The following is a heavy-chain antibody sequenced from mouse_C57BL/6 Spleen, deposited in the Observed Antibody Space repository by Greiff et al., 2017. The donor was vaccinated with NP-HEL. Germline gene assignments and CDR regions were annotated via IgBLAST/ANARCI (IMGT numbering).Heavy chain of an antibody. J-gene: IGHJ2*01. CDR3: ARSITTVVATGY. CDR2: INPSTGGT. CDR1: GYSFTGYY. D-gene: IGHD1-1*01. V-gene: IGHV1-42*01. Sequence: EVKLQESGPELVKPGASVKISCKASGYSFTGYYMNWVKQSPEKSLEWIGEINPSTGGTTYNQKFKAKATLTVDKSSSTAYMQLKSLTSEDSAVYYCARSITTVVATGYWGQGTTLTVSS.